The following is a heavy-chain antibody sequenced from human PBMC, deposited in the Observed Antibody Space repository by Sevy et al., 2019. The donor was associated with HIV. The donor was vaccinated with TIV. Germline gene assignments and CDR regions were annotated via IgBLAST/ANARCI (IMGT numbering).Heavy chain of an antibody. J-gene: IGHJ1*01. CDR1: GFTFSSYW. Sequence: GGSLRLSCAASGFTFSSYWMHWVRQAPGKGLVCVSRINSDGSSTSYADSVKGRFTISRDNAKNTLYLQMNSLRAEDTAVYYCASVEWEPQAYFQHWGQGTLVTVSS. CDR3: ASVEWEPQAYFQH. D-gene: IGHD1-26*01. V-gene: IGHV3-74*01. CDR2: INSDGSST.